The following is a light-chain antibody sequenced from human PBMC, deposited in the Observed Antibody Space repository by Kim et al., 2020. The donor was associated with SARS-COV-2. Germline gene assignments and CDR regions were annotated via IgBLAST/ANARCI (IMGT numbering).Light chain of an antibody. CDR1: KLGDKY. J-gene: IGLJ2*01. CDR2: QDS. CDR3: QAWDSSTGVV. Sequence: SYELTQPPSASVSPGQTASITCSGDKLGDKYACWYQQKPGQSPVLVIYQDSKRPSGIPERFSGSNSGNTATLTISGTQAMDEADYYCQAWDSSTGVVFGG. V-gene: IGLV3-1*01.